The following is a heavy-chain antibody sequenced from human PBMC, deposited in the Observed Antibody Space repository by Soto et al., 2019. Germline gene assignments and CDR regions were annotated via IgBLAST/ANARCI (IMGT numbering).Heavy chain of an antibody. CDR1: GHNFISYG. Sequence: QVQLVQSGGEVKKPGASVKVFCKASGHNFISYGFSWVRQAPGQGLEWMGWISAYSGDKNYAQSFQGRVTLTIDASTNIGYMELRDLRPDDTALYFCARYSNGDYVDFDYWGQGTLVSVSS. J-gene: IGHJ4*02. V-gene: IGHV1-18*04. CDR2: ISAYSGDK. CDR3: ARYSNGDYVDFDY. D-gene: IGHD4-17*01.